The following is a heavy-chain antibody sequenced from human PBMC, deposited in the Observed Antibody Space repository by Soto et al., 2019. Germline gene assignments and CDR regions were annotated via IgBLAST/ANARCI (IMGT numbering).Heavy chain of an antibody. D-gene: IGHD3-22*01. CDR2: IMPIFGSA. V-gene: IGHV1-69*13. Sequence: SVKVSCKASGGTFSRNTISWVRQVPGQGLEWMGGIMPIFGSANYAQKFQGRVTITADENTRTVCMELSRLRSEDTAVYYCARQFDSDTTGYYYAYWGQGTLVTVSS. CDR1: GGTFSRNT. CDR3: ARQFDSDTTGYYYAY. J-gene: IGHJ4*02.